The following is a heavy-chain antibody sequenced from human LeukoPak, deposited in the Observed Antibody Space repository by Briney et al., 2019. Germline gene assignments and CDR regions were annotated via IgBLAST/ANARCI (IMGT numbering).Heavy chain of an antibody. CDR1: GDSVSSNSAA. Sequence: SQTLSLTCAISGDSVSSNSAAWHWIRQSPSRGLEWLGRAYYMSKWNTEYAVSVESRITINPDTSKNQFSLLLSSVTPEDTAVYYCARAGHCSHWFDPWGQGTLVTVSS. CDR3: ARAGHCSHWFDP. V-gene: IGHV6-1*01. J-gene: IGHJ5*02. D-gene: IGHD6-19*01. CDR2: AYYMSKWNT.